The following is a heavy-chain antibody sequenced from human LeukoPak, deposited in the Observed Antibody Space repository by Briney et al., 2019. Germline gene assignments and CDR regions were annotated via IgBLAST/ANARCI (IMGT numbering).Heavy chain of an antibody. V-gene: IGHV3-9*01. CDR2: ISWNSGSI. CDR3: AKGTRLLQGGWFDP. J-gene: IGHJ5*02. CDR1: GFTFDDYA. Sequence: GGSLRLSCAASGFTFDDYAMHWVRQAPRKGLEWVSGISWNSGSIGYADSVKGRFTISRDNAKNSLYLQMNSLRAEDTALYYCAKGTRLLQGGWFDPWGQGTLVTVSS. D-gene: IGHD5-12*01.